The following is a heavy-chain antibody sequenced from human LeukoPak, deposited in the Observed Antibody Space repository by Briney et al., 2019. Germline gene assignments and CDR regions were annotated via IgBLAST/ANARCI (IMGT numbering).Heavy chain of an antibody. Sequence: PSQTLSLTCTASGGSISSVDYYWSWLRQPPGKGLEWIGYISSSGSTDYNPSLKSRVTISVDTSKNQFSLKLSSVTAADTAVYYCARDYGGKASDAFDIWSQGTMVTVSS. CDR2: ISSSGST. CDR1: GGSISSVDYY. J-gene: IGHJ3*02. D-gene: IGHD1-14*01. CDR3: ARDYGGKASDAFDI. V-gene: IGHV4-30-4*01.